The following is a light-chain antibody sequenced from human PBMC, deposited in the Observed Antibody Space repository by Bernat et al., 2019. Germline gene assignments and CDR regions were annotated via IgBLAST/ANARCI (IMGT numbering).Light chain of an antibody. CDR2: EVN. CDR3: SSYAGNSILV. J-gene: IGLJ2*01. Sequence: QSALTQPPSASGSPGQSVTVSYTGSSNDVGGYIYVSRYQHHPGKAPKLIIYEVNKRPSGLPNRFSGSKSGNTASLTVPGLQAEDEADYYCSSYAGNSILVFGGGTKLTVL. V-gene: IGLV2-8*01. CDR1: SNDVGGYIY.